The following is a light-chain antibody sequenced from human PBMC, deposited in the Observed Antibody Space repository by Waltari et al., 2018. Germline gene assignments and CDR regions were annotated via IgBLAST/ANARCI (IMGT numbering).Light chain of an antibody. CDR2: INSDGSH. V-gene: IGLV4-69*01. J-gene: IGLJ2*01. CDR3: QTWSSGPHVV. CDR1: DAHNRYA. Sequence: QLVLTQPSSASAPLVASVKLTCGVSDAHNRYAVAWHHHRPEKGPRFLLNINSDGSHAKGDGIPERFSGSSSGTDRDRIIATLQSEDEGDYFCQTWSSGPHVVFGGGTKVTVL.